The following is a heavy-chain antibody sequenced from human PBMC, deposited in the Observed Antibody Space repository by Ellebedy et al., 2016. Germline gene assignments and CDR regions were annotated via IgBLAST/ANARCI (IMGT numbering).Heavy chain of an antibody. V-gene: IGHV3-23*01. CDR3: AKHETDGDYYLVL. CDR1: GFTFKTYA. D-gene: IGHD2-21*01. CDR2: LSGSGPKT. J-gene: IGHJ2*01. Sequence: GGSLRLSXAASGFTFKTYAMSWVRQAPGEGLEWVSTLSGSGPKTYYADSVQGRFTISRDNSKSTLYLQMNSLRAEDTAVYYCAKHETDGDYYLVLWGRGTLVTVSS.